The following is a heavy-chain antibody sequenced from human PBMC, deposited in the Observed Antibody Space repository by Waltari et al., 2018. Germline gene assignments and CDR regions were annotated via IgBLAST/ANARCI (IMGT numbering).Heavy chain of an antibody. V-gene: IGHV1-69*01. Sequence: QLQLVQSGADVKKSGSSVKVSCKASGGTFSSYAINWVRQAPGQGLEWMGGIIPVFGTTTYSQSFQGRVTITADESTTTAYMELTSLTSEDTAIYYCLSAAAGSPFDYWGQGTLVTVSS. D-gene: IGHD1-1*01. CDR3: LSAAAGSPFDY. J-gene: IGHJ4*02. CDR2: IIPVFGTT. CDR1: GGTFSSYA.